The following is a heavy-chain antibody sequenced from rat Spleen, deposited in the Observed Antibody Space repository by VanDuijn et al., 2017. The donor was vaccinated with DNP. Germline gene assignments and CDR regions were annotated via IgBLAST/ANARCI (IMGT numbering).Heavy chain of an antibody. V-gene: IGHV5S13*01. CDR3: ARGGRSYFDY. CDR1: GFTFSDYG. D-gene: IGHD1-11*01. J-gene: IGHJ2*01. CDR2: ISASGDST. Sequence: EVQLVESEGGLVQPGRSLKLSCAASGFTFSDYGMAWVRQAPKKGLEWVASISASGDSTSSPDSVKGRFTISRDNAKNTLYLQMNSLRSEDTATYYCARGGRSYFDYWGQGVMVTVSS.